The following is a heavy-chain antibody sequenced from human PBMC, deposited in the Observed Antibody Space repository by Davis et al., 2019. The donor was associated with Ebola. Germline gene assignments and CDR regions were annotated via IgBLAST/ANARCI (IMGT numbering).Heavy chain of an antibody. CDR3: ARPGYSSGWYGLDY. CDR1: GGSISSSSYY. CDR2: IYHSGST. J-gene: IGHJ4*02. V-gene: IGHV4-39*07. Sequence: PSETLSLTCTVSGGSISSSSYYWGWIRQPPGKGLEWIGSIYHSGSTYYNPSLKSRVTISVDTSKNQFSLKLSSVTAADTAVYYCARPGYSSGWYGLDYWGQGTLVTVSS. D-gene: IGHD6-19*01.